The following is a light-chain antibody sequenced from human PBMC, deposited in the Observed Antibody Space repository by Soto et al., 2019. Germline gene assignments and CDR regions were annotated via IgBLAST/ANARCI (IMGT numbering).Light chain of an antibody. V-gene: IGLV1-47*01. CDR3: AAWDDSLVV. Sequence: QSVLTQPPSASGTPGQTVTISCSGSSSNIGSAYIYWYQHLPGTAPKLLLYRNNQRPSGVPDRFSASKSGTSASLAISGLRSEDDADYYCAAWDDSLVVFGGGTKVTVL. CDR2: RNN. CDR1: SSNIGSAY. J-gene: IGLJ2*01.